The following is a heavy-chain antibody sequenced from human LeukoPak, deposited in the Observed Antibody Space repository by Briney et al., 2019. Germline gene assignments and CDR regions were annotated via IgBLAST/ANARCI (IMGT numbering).Heavy chain of an antibody. J-gene: IGHJ4*02. CDR3: ARGRWLQGKYYFDY. Sequence: SETLSLTCTVSGGSISSYYWSWIRQPAGKGLEWIGRIYTSGSTNYNPSLKSRVTMSVDTFKNQFSLKLSSVTAADTAVYYCARGRWLQGKYYFDYWGQGTLVTVSS. CDR1: GGSISSYY. V-gene: IGHV4-4*07. D-gene: IGHD5-12*01. CDR2: IYTSGST.